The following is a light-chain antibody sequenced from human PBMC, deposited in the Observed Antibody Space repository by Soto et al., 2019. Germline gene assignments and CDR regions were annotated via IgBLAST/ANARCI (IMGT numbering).Light chain of an antibody. V-gene: IGKV1-6*01. Sequence: AIQMTQSPSSLSASVGDRVTITCRASQGIRNDLDWFQQKPGKAPKLLIYAASNLQSGVPARFSGSGSGTDFTLTISSLEPEDFAVYYCQQRSNWPPVTFGQGTRLEIK. CDR3: QQRSNWPPVT. J-gene: IGKJ5*01. CDR1: QGIRND. CDR2: AAS.